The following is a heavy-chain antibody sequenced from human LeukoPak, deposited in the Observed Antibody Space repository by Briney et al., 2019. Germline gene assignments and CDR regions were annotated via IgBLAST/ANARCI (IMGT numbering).Heavy chain of an antibody. Sequence: ASVKVSCKASGYTLTSYGISWVRQAPGQGLEWMGWISANNGNTNYAQKLQGRVTMTTDTPTSTAYMELRSLRSDDTAVYYCARGPRFGGDTVISFDYWGQGTLVTVSS. J-gene: IGHJ4*02. CDR1: GYTLTSYG. CDR3: ARGPRFGGDTVISFDY. V-gene: IGHV1-18*01. CDR2: ISANNGNT. D-gene: IGHD2-21*02.